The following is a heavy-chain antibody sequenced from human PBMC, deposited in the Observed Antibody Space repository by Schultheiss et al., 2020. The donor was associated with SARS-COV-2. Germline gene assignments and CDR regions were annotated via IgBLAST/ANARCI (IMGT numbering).Heavy chain of an antibody. J-gene: IGHJ5*02. D-gene: IGHD1-26*01. V-gene: IGHV4-61*08. CDR2: IYYSGST. Sequence: SETLSLTCTVSGGSISSGGYYWSWIRQHPGKGLEWIGYIYYSGSTNYNPSLKSRVTISVDTSKNQFSLKLSSVTAADTAVYYCARGRQWELLLGAWFDPWGQGTLVTVSS. CDR3: ARGRQWELLLGAWFDP. CDR1: GGSISSGGYY.